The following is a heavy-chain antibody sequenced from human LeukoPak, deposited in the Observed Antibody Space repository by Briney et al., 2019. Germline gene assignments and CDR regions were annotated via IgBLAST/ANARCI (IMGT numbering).Heavy chain of an antibody. D-gene: IGHD6-13*01. CDR1: GGSMSSYL. CDR3: ARSSTGYSSSEPYYYGMDV. V-gene: IGHV4-59*01. CDR2: IYYSGST. Sequence: SETLSLTCTVSGGSMSSYLWSWIRQPPGKGLDWIGYIYYSGSTNYNPSLKSRVTISVDTSKNQFSLKLSSVTAADTAVYYCARSSTGYSSSEPYYYGMDVWGQGTTVTVSS. J-gene: IGHJ6*02.